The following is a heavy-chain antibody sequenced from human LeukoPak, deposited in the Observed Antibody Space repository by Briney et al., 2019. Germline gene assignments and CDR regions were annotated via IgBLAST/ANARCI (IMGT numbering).Heavy chain of an antibody. CDR3: ARDAGGFDY. D-gene: IGHD3-16*01. Sequence: GGSLRLSCAASGFTFSSYWMSWVRQAPGKGLEWVANIKQDGSEKYYVDSVKGRFTISRDNAKNSLYLQMNSLRADATGVYFCARDAGGFDYWGQGTLVTVSS. V-gene: IGHV3-7*01. J-gene: IGHJ4*02. CDR2: IKQDGSEK. CDR1: GFTFSSYW.